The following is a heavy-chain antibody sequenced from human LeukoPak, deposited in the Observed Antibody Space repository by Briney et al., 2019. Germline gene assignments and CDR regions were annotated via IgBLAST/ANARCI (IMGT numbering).Heavy chain of an antibody. J-gene: IGHJ4*02. CDR1: GYTFTSQG. D-gene: IGHD6-6*01. CDR3: ARDLPYEVAARPPFDY. CDR2: ISAYNCNT. Sequence: ASVKVSCKASGYTFTSQGISWVRQAPGQGLEWMGWISAYNCNTNYAQKLQGKDTMTKDTSTSTAYMELRSLRSDDTAVYYCARDLPYEVAARPPFDYWGQGTLVTVSS. V-gene: IGHV1-18*01.